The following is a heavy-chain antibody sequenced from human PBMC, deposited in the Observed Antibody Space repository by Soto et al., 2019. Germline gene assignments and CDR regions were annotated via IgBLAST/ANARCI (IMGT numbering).Heavy chain of an antibody. CDR2: ISAYNGNT. Sequence: QVQLVQSGAEVKKPGASVKVSCKASGYTFTSYGISWVRQAPGQGLEWMGWISAYNGNTNYAQKLQGRVTMTTDTSTSTANMELRSLRSDDTAVYYCARGRYYYGSGTPSDAFDIWGQGTMVTVSS. D-gene: IGHD3-10*01. CDR1: GYTFTSYG. CDR3: ARGRYYYGSGTPSDAFDI. J-gene: IGHJ3*02. V-gene: IGHV1-18*01.